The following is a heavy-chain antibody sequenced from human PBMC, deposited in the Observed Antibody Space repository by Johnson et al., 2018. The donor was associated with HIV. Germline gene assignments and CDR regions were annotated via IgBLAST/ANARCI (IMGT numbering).Heavy chain of an antibody. J-gene: IGHJ3*02. CDR3: AKDIGYYDSSDYDAFDI. D-gene: IGHD3-22*01. Sequence: VQLVESGGGLVQPGGSLRLSCAASGFTFSSYDMHWVRQATGKGLEWVSGISWNSGSIGYADSVKGRFTISRDNAKNSLYLQMNSLRAEDTALYYCAKDIGYYDSSDYDAFDIWGQGTMVTVSS. V-gene: IGHV3-9*01. CDR1: GFTFSSYD. CDR2: ISWNSGSI.